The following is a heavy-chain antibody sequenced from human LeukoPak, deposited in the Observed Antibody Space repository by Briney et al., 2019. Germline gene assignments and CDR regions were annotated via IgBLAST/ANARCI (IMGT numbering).Heavy chain of an antibody. CDR3: ARGRLRGADY. Sequence: GGSLRLSCAASGFTFSSSEMNWVRQASGKGLEWVSYISSSGSTIYYADSVKGRFTISRDNAKNSLYLQINSLRAEDTGVYYCARGRLRGADYWGQGTLVTVSS. CDR2: ISSSGSTI. J-gene: IGHJ4*02. CDR1: GFTFSSSE. V-gene: IGHV3-48*03. D-gene: IGHD1-26*01.